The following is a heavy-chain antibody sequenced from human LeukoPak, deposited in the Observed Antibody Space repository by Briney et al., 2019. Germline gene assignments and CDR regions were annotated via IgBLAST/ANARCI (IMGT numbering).Heavy chain of an antibody. J-gene: IGHJ4*02. CDR2: IHPNSGGT. CDR3: GRKSAARKTSEFDY. V-gene: IGHV1-2*02. CDR1: GSTFTDYY. D-gene: IGHD6-6*01. Sequence: ASVKLSCKASGSTFTDYYMNWERQAPGQGLGWMGWIHPNSGGTNYAQKFQGRVTMTRDTSINTAYMELSRLTSDDTAVYYCGRKSAARKTSEFDYWGQGTLVTVSS.